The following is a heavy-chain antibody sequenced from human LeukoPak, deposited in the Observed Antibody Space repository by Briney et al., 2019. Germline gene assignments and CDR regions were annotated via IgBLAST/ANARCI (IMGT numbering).Heavy chain of an antibody. J-gene: IGHJ4*02. V-gene: IGHV3-74*01. CDR1: GFTFSNYW. Sequence: GGSLRLSCAASGFTFSNYWMHWVRQAPGKGLVWVSRINSDGINTSYADSVKGRFTISRDNSKNTLYLQMNSLRAEDTAVYYCARGPLYSSSVYYFDYWGQGTLVTVSS. CDR2: INSDGINT. CDR3: ARGPLYSSSVYYFDY. D-gene: IGHD6-13*01.